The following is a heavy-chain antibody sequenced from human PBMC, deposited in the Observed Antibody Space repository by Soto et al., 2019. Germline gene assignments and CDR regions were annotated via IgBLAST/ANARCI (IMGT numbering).Heavy chain of an antibody. CDR3: ARGYYSYDGYWYFDL. CDR1: GFIFSAYN. V-gene: IGHV3-21*01. Sequence: PVGSLRLSCAASGFIFSAYNIDWVRQAPGKGLEWVSSISGSSTDVYYADSVKGRFTISRDNAKNSLYLQMNGLRAEDTAVYYCARGYYSYDGYWYFDLWGRGTLVTVSS. D-gene: IGHD5-18*01. J-gene: IGHJ2*01. CDR2: ISGSSTDV.